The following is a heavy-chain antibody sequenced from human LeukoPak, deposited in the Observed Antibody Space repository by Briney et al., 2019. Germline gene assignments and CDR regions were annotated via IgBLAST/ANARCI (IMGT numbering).Heavy chain of an antibody. Sequence: PGGSLRLSCAASGFTFSDYYMSWIRQAPGKGLEWVSYISSSGSTIYYADSVKGRFTISRDNAKNSLYLQMNSLRAEDTAVYYCARDPNSSGYSYYFDYWGQGTLVTVSS. V-gene: IGHV3-11*01. CDR2: ISSSGSTI. J-gene: IGHJ4*02. CDR1: GFTFSDYY. CDR3: ARDPNSSGYSYYFDY. D-gene: IGHD3-22*01.